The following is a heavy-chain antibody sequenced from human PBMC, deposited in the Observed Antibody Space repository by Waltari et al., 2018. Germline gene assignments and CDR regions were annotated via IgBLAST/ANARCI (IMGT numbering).Heavy chain of an antibody. D-gene: IGHD3-22*01. V-gene: IGHV3-7*04. CDR2: MNQDGSKK. J-gene: IGHJ4*02. CDR3: ARGYYYDSRGYYPDY. Sequence: EVQLVESGGALVQPGGSLRLSCAASGFTFTNYLMTWVRQAPGKGLEWVANMNQDGSKKYYVDSVEGRFTVSRDNAKDSLYLQMNSLRAEDTAVYYCARGYYYDSRGYYPDYWGQGTLVTVSS. CDR1: GFTFTNYL.